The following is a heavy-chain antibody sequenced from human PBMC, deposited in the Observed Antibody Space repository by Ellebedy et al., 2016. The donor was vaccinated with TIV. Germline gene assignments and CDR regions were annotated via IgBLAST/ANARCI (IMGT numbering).Heavy chain of an antibody. CDR3: ARGVLSGY. V-gene: IGHV3-53*01. D-gene: IGHD2/OR15-2a*01. CDR2: SYSGGST. Sequence: GESLKISCAASGFNVSNNYISWVRQAPGKGLEWVSVSYSGGSTYYADSVKGRFTISRDNSKNTVYLQMNSLIAEDTALYYCARGVLSGYWGQGTLVTVSS. CDR1: GFNVSNNY. J-gene: IGHJ4*02.